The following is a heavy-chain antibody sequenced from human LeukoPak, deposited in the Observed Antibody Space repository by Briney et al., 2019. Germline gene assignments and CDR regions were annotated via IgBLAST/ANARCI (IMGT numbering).Heavy chain of an antibody. D-gene: IGHD3-22*01. CDR1: GFTFSSYW. Sequence: GGSLRLSCAASGFTFSSYWMHWVRQAPGKGLVWVSRINSDGSSTSYADSVKGRFTISRDNAKNTLYLQMNSLRAEDTAVYYCARDATRSYDSSGNYSGAFDIWGQGTMVTVSS. J-gene: IGHJ3*02. CDR3: ARDATRSYDSSGNYSGAFDI. V-gene: IGHV3-74*01. CDR2: INSDGSST.